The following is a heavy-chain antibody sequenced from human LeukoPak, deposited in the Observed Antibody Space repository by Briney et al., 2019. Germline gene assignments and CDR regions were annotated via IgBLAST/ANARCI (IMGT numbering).Heavy chain of an antibody. J-gene: IGHJ4*02. CDR2: IYYSGST. Sequence: PSETLSLTCTVSGGSISSYYWSWIRQPPGKGLEWIGYIYYSGSTNYNPSLKSRVTISVDTSKNQFSLKLSSVTAADTAVYYCARLAAAAGGLDYWGQGTLVTVSS. V-gene: IGHV4-59*01. CDR3: ARLAAAAGGLDY. D-gene: IGHD6-13*01. CDR1: GGSISSYY.